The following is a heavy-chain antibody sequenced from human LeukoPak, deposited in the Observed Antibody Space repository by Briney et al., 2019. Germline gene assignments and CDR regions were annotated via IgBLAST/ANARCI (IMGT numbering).Heavy chain of an antibody. J-gene: IGHJ4*02. CDR2: ISSSGSTI. CDR3: AKDSKALLWFGEPSDY. D-gene: IGHD3-10*01. Sequence: GGSLRLSCAASGFTFSDYYMSWIRQAPGKGLEWVSYISSSGSTIYYADSVRGRFTISRDNSKNTLYLQMNSLRAEDTAVYYCAKDSKALLWFGEPSDYWGQGTLVTVSS. CDR1: GFTFSDYY. V-gene: IGHV3-11*04.